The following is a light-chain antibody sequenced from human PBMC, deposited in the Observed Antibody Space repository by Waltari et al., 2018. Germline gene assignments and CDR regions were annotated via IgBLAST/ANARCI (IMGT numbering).Light chain of an antibody. CDR3: CSYAGSTTSSVV. J-gene: IGLJ1*01. CDR2: AVT. CDR1: SSDVGGYSL. V-gene: IGLV2-23*02. Sequence: QSALTQPASVSGSPGQSITISCTGSSSDVGGYSLVSWYQQHPCKAPKLMIYAVTKRPSGVSHRFSGSKSGNTASLTISGLQTEDEADYYCCSYAGSTTSSVVFGTGTKVIVL.